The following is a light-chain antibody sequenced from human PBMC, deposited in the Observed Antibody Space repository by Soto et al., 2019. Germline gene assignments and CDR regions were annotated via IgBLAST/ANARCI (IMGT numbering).Light chain of an antibody. Sequence: DIQMTQSPSSLSASVGDRVTITCRATQGIANYLAWYQQKPGKVPKLLIYAASTLQSGAPSRFSGNGSGTDFTLTISSLQPEDVATYYCQRYISAPFAFGPGTNVDIK. J-gene: IGKJ3*01. V-gene: IGKV1-27*01. CDR1: QGIANY. CDR2: AAS. CDR3: QRYISAPFA.